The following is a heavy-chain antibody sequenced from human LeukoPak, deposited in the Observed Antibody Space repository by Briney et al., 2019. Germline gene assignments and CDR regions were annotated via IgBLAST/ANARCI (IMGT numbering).Heavy chain of an antibody. J-gene: IGHJ3*02. CDR1: GFTFSNYN. CDR3: AKDIGRRIFGVAYDAFHI. CDR2: ISSSSSTI. D-gene: IGHD3-3*01. V-gene: IGHV3-48*04. Sequence: GGSLRLSCAASGFTFSNYNMNWVRQAPGKGLEWISYISSSSSTIYYADSVKGRFTISRDNAKNSLYLQMNSLRAEDTAVYYCAKDIGRRIFGVAYDAFHIWGQGTMVTVSS.